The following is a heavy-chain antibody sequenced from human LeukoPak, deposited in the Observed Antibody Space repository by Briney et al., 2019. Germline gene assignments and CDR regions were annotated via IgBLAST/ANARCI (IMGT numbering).Heavy chain of an antibody. CDR1: GFTFVEYA. Sequence: GGSLRLSCAASGFTFVEYAMHWVRQVPGKGLEWVSGISWDSVSLGYADSVKGRFTISRDNAKNSLYLQMNSLRPEDTALYYCTNLAWASGVDVWGQGTTVTVSS. V-gene: IGHV3-9*01. CDR3: TNLAWASGVDV. D-gene: IGHD1-26*01. J-gene: IGHJ6*02. CDR2: ISWDSVSL.